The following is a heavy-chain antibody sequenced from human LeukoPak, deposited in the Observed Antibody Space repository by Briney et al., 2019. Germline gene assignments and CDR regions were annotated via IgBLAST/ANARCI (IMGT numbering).Heavy chain of an antibody. V-gene: IGHV1-2*02. CDR1: GYTFTVYY. J-gene: IGHJ4*02. CDR3: ARGDCSTTSCIYFHY. CDR2: IIPSSGGT. D-gene: IGHD2-2*01. Sequence: EASVKVSCKASGYTFTVYYMHWVRQAPGQGLEWMGWIIPSSGGTNYAQKFQGRVTMARDTSISTAYMELSRLTSDDTAVYYCARGDCSTTSCIYFHYWGQGTLVTVSS.